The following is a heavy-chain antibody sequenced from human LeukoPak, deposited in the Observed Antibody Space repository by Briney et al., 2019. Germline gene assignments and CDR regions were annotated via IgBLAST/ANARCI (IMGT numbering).Heavy chain of an antibody. CDR2: IRYDGSNK. CDR1: GFTFSTYG. V-gene: IGHV3-33*01. J-gene: IGHJ4*02. CDR3: ARNIEYCSAGSCYPSGLDD. Sequence: GGSLRLSCAASGFTFSTYGMHWVRQAPGPGLEWVAVIRYDGSNKYYADSVKGRFTISRDNSKNTLYLQMNSLRTEDTAVYYCARNIEYCSAGSCYPSGLDDWGPGTLVTVSS. D-gene: IGHD2-15*01.